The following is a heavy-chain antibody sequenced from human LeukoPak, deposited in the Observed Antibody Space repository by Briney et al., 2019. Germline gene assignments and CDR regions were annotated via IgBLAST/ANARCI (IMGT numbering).Heavy chain of an antibody. V-gene: IGHV4-4*02. J-gene: IGHJ4*02. Sequence: PSETLSLTCAVSGGSISSSNWWSWVRQPPGKGLEWIGEIYHSGSTNYNPSLKSRVTISVDTSKNQFSLKLSSVTAADTAVYYCARQSRYGSRTPFDYWGQGTLVTVSS. CDR2: IYHSGST. CDR1: GGSISSSNW. D-gene: IGHD3-10*01. CDR3: ARQSRYGSRTPFDY.